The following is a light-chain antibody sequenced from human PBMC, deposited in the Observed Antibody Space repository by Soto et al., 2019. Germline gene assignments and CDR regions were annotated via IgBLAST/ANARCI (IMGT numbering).Light chain of an antibody. Sequence: EIVMTQSPATLSVSPGERATLSCRASQSVSNNLAWYQQKRGQAPRLLIYDASNRATGIPVRFSGSGSGTDFTLTISSLEPEDFAVYYCQQRSTWPPFSFGPGTKVDIK. CDR1: QSVSNN. J-gene: IGKJ3*01. V-gene: IGKV3-11*01. CDR3: QQRSTWPPFS. CDR2: DAS.